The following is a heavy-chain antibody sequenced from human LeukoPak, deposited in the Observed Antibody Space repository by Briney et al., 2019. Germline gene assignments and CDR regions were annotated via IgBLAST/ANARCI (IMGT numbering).Heavy chain of an antibody. J-gene: IGHJ4*02. D-gene: IGHD1-26*01. CDR1: GGSISSYY. Sequence: PSETLSLTCTVSGGSISSYYWSWIRQPPGKGLEWIGYIYYSGSTNYNPSLKSRVTISVDTSKNQFSLKLSSVTAADTAVYYCARVGAADISGGQGTLVTVSS. CDR2: IYYSGST. V-gene: IGHV4-59*01. CDR3: ARVGAADIS.